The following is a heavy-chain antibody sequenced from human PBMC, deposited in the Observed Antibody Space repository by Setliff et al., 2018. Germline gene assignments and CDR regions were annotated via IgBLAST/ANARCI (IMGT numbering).Heavy chain of an antibody. CDR2: ISSSSSTI. Sequence: PGGSLRLSCAASGFTFDDYSMTWVRQPPGKGLEWISYISSSSSTIYYAGSVKGRFTISRDNAKNSLYLQMNSLRAEDTAVYYCARVVCTGGRCYYHPYNMDVWGQGTTVTVSS. CDR1: GFTFDDYS. V-gene: IGHV3-48*04. CDR3: ARVVCTGGRCYYHPYNMDV. D-gene: IGHD2-8*02. J-gene: IGHJ6*02.